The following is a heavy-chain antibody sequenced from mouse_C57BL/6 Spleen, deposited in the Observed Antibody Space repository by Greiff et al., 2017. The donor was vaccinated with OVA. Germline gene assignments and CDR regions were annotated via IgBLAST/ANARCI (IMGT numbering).Heavy chain of an antibody. CDR1: GYTFTSYG. J-gene: IGHJ4*01. V-gene: IGHV1-81*01. CDR3: ARGGYYGSRYGAMDY. D-gene: IGHD1-1*01. CDR2: IYPRSGNT. Sequence: QVQLQQSGAELARPGASVKLSCKASGYTFTSYGISWVKQRTGQGLEWIGEIYPRSGNTYYNEKFKGKATLPADKSSSTAYMELRRLTSEDSAVYCCARGGYYGSRYGAMDYWGQGTSVTVSS.